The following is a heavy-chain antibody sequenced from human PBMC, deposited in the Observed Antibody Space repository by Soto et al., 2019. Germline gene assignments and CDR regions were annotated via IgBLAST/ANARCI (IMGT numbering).Heavy chain of an antibody. V-gene: IGHV3-49*04. J-gene: IGHJ4*03. CDR3: TRDKPSTP. CDR1: GFTFGDYA. D-gene: IGHD2-2*01. Sequence: SLRLSCPASGFTFGDYAMSWVRQALGRGLEWVGFIRGKAYGGTAEYAASVKGRFTISRDDSKSIAYLQMNSLKTEDTGVYQCTRDKPSTPWGPGTVVTV. CDR2: IRGKAYGGTA.